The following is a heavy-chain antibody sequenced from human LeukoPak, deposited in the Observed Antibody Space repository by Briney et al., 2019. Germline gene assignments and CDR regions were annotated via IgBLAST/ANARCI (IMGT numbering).Heavy chain of an antibody. D-gene: IGHD6-13*01. CDR1: GSTFSSYG. CDR3: AKDLGIAAAQDY. CDR2: IWYDGSNK. Sequence: QPGRSLRLSCAASGSTFSSYGMHWVRQAPGKGLEWVAVIWYDGSNKYYADSVKGRFTISRDNSKNTLYLQMNSLRAEDTAVYYCAKDLGIAAAQDYWGQGTLVTVSS. J-gene: IGHJ4*02. V-gene: IGHV3-33*06.